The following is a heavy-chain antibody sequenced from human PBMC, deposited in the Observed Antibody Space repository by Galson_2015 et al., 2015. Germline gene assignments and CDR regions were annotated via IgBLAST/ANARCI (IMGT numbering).Heavy chain of an antibody. J-gene: IGHJ6*02. CDR3: AKDLSSKGYYYYGMDY. CDR1: RFTFSSYA. CDR2: VSGGGGAT. Sequence: SLRLSCAASRFTFSSYAMSWVRQAPGKGLERVSTVSGGGGATYYADSVKGRLTISRDNSKNTLYLQMNSLRAEDTAVYYCAKDLSSKGYYYYGMDYWGQGTLVTVSS. V-gene: IGHV3-23*01. D-gene: IGHD6-13*01.